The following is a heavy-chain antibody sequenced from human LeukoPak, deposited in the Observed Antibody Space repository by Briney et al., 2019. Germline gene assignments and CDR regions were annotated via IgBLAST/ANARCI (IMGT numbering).Heavy chain of an antibody. CDR2: ISYDGSNK. Sequence: GGSLRLSCAASGFTFSSYGMHWVRQAPGKGLEWVAVISYDGSNKYYADSVKGRFTISRDNSKNTLYLQMNSLRAEDTAVYYCAKDREVWFGELLPSSLDYWGQGTLATVSS. D-gene: IGHD3-10*01. V-gene: IGHV3-30*18. J-gene: IGHJ4*02. CDR1: GFTFSSYG. CDR3: AKDREVWFGELLPSSLDY.